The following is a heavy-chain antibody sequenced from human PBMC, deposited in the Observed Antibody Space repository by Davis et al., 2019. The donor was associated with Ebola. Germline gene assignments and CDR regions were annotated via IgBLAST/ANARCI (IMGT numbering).Heavy chain of an antibody. J-gene: IGHJ4*02. CDR3: ARDYGDYRGTLDY. CDR1: GFTFTNYG. Sequence: ASVKVSCKTSGFTFTNYGFHWVRQAPGQGLEWMGWINAYNGNRDYAQKFHDRVTMTTDTSTRTAYMELRSLRSDDTAVYYCARDYGDYRGTLDYWGQGTLVTVSS. V-gene: IGHV1-18*01. CDR2: INAYNGNR. D-gene: IGHD4-17*01.